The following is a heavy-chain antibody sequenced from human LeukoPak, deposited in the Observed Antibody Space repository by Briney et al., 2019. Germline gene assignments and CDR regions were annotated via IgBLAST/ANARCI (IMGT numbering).Heavy chain of an antibody. CDR2: IYASGST. J-gene: IGHJ4*02. V-gene: IGHV4-4*07. CDR1: GGSISSYY. D-gene: IGHD3-3*01. CDR3: ARSDFWSGYYYFDY. Sequence: SETLSLTCTVSGGSISSYYWSWIRQPAGKGLEWIGRIYASGSTNYNPSLKSRVTMSVDTSKNQFSLKLSSVTAADTAVYYCARSDFWSGYYYFDYWGQGTLVTVSS.